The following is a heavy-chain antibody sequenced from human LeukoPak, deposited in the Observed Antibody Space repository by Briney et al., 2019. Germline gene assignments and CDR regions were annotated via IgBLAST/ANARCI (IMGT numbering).Heavy chain of an antibody. J-gene: IGHJ4*02. V-gene: IGHV5-51*01. CDR1: GYSFTSNW. CDR2: FYPGDSDT. Sequence: GESLKISCKRSGYSFTSNWIGWVGRMHGKGLEWLGIFYPGDSDTRYSPSFQGQVTISADKSISTAYLQWNSLKASDTAMYYCGRSLNSGLSHLHYWGQGTQVSVSS. D-gene: IGHD6-19*01. CDR3: GRSLNSGLSHLHY.